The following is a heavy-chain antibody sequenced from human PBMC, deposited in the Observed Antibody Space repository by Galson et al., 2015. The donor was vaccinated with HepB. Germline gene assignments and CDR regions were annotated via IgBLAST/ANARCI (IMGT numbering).Heavy chain of an antibody. Sequence: SLRLSCAASGFTFSSYAMSWVRQAPGKGLEWVSAISGSGGSTYYADSVKGRFTISGDNSKNTLYLRMNSLRAEDTAVYYCAKDNGGGSGSYLGYWGQGTLVTVSS. D-gene: IGHD3-10*01. CDR1: GFTFSSYA. J-gene: IGHJ4*02. V-gene: IGHV3-23*01. CDR2: ISGSGGST. CDR3: AKDNGGGSGSYLGY.